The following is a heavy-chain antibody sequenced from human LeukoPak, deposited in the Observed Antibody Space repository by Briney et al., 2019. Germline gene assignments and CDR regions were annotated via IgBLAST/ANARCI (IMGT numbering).Heavy chain of an antibody. CDR3: ARRYCSSTSCYDTPFDY. V-gene: IGHV3-21*01. Sequence: GGSLRLSCAASGFTFSSYSMNWVRQAPGKGLEWASSISSSSSYIYYADSVKGRFTISRDNAKNSLYLQMNSLRAEDTAVYYCARRYCSSTSCYDTPFDYWGQGTLVTVSS. J-gene: IGHJ4*02. CDR2: ISSSSSYI. CDR1: GFTFSSYS. D-gene: IGHD2-2*01.